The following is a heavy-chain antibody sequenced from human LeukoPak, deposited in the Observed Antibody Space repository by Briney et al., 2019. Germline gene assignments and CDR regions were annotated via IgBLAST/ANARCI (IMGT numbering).Heavy chain of an antibody. D-gene: IGHD3-22*01. V-gene: IGHV4-4*02. CDR1: GGSISSSNW. Sequence: PSGTLSLTCAVSGGSISSSNWWSWVRQPPGKGLEWIGSIYYSGSTYYNPSLKSRVTVSVDTSKNQFSLKLSSVTAADTAVYYCARLSYYYDSSGYYGGYYYYYGMDVWGQGTTVTVSS. CDR3: ARLSYYYDSSGYYGGYYYYYGMDV. CDR2: IYYSGST. J-gene: IGHJ6*02.